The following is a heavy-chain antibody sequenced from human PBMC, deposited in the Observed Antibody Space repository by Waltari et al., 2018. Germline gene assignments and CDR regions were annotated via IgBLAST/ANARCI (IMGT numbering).Heavy chain of an antibody. CDR3: ARDYLRYYYYMDV. D-gene: IGHD4-17*01. Sequence: QVQLQQWGAGLLKPSETLSLPCAVYGGSFSGYYWSWIRQPPGKGLEWIGEINHSGITNYNPSLKSRVTIAVDTSENHFSLKLGSVTAADTAVDYCARDYLRYYYYMDVWGKGTTVTVSS. J-gene: IGHJ6*03. CDR2: INHSGIT. CDR1: GGSFSGYY. V-gene: IGHV4-34*01.